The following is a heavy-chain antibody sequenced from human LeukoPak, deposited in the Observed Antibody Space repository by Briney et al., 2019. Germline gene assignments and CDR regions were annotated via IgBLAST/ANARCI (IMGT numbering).Heavy chain of an antibody. J-gene: IGHJ4*02. CDR2: ISSNGGST. V-gene: IGHV3-64*01. Sequence: PGGSLRLSYAASGFTFSIYAMHWVRQAPGKGLEYVSAISSNGGSTYYANSVKGRFTISRDNSKNTLYLQMGSLRAEDMAVYFCARGRLASTTTTTYDYWGQGTLVTVSS. CDR3: ARGRLASTTTTTYDY. CDR1: GFTFSIYA. D-gene: IGHD4-17*01.